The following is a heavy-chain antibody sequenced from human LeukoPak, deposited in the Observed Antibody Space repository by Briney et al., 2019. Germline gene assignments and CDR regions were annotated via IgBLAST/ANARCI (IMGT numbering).Heavy chain of an antibody. CDR3: ARENSGRYREFDY. CDR1: GGSIRSYY. D-gene: IGHD1-26*01. CDR2: IYTSGST. J-gene: IGHJ4*02. Sequence: SETLSLTCTVSGGSIRSYYWSGIRQPAGEGLEWIGRIYTSGSTNYNASLKRRVSMSGDTSKNQFSLKLSSVTAADTAVFYCARENSGRYREFDYWGQGTLVTVSS. V-gene: IGHV4-4*07.